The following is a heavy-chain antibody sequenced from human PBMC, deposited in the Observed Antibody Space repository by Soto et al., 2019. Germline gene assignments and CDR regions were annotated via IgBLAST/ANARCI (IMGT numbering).Heavy chain of an antibody. CDR1: GFTFSSYA. V-gene: IGHV3-23*01. D-gene: IGHD3-10*01. Sequence: EVQLLESGGDLVQPGGSLRLSCAASGFTFSSYAMSWVRQAPGKGLEWVSTITGSGSTTYYADSVKGRFTLSRDNSKNTLYLQMNSLRAEDTAVYYCAKDPDGDYYYYYMDGWGKGTTVTVSS. CDR2: ITGSGSTT. J-gene: IGHJ6*03. CDR3: AKDPDGDYYYYYMDG.